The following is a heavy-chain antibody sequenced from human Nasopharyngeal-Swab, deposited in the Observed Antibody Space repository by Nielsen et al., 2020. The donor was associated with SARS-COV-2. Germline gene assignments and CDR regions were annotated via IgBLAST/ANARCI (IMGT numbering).Heavy chain of an antibody. V-gene: IGHV3-48*03. CDR3: ARIGFPGWDY. J-gene: IGHJ4*02. Sequence: GGSLRLSCAASGFTFSSYEMNWVRQAPGKGLEWVSYISSSGSTRYYADSVKGRFTISRDNAKNSLYLQMNSLRAEDTAVYYCARIGFPGWDYWGQGTLVTVSS. CDR2: ISSSGSTR. D-gene: IGHD2-15*01. CDR1: GFTFSSYE.